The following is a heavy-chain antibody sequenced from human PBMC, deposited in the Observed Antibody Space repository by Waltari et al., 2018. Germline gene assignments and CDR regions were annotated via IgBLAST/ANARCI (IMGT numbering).Heavy chain of an antibody. D-gene: IGHD2-15*01. Sequence: QVQLVQSGAEVKKPGSSVKVSCKASGGTFSSYAISWVRQAPGQGLEWMGRIIPSFGTANYAQKVQGRVTITADKSTSTAYMELSSLRSEDTAVYYCARNLGYCSGGSCWDYYGMDVWGQGTTVTVSS. CDR3: ARNLGYCSGGSCWDYYGMDV. CDR1: GGTFSSYA. J-gene: IGHJ6*02. CDR2: IIPSFGTA. V-gene: IGHV1-69*08.